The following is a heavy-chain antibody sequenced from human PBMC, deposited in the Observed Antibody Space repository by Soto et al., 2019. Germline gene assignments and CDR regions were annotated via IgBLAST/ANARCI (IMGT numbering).Heavy chain of an antibody. Sequence: EVVLVESGGGLVQPGGSLRLSCVASGFNFDDFAMHWVRQAPGKGLQWVSGIRWNGEPPAYGDSVKGRFIISRDNARNSLYLQMNSLRPEDTAVYFCARVKTRSADRDYAMDVWGKGTTVTVSA. V-gene: IGHV3-9*01. CDR3: ARVKTRSADRDYAMDV. D-gene: IGHD1-1*01. CDR1: GFNFDDFA. CDR2: IRWNGEPP. J-gene: IGHJ6*04.